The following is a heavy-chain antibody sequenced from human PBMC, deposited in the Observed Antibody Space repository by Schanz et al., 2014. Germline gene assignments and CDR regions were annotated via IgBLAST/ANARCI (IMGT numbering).Heavy chain of an antibody. Sequence: EVQLVESGGGLVQPGGSLTLSCAASGFTFSSYLMSWVRQAPGKGLEWVSGIGGSGGSTDYADSVKGRFTISRDNSKNTVHLQMNSLRAEDTAVYFCARDGGRDGYNLAFDVWGQGTLVTVSS. V-gene: IGHV3-23*04. J-gene: IGHJ3*01. CDR3: ARDGGRDGYNLAFDV. CDR2: IGGSGGST. CDR1: GFTFSSYL. D-gene: IGHD5-12*01.